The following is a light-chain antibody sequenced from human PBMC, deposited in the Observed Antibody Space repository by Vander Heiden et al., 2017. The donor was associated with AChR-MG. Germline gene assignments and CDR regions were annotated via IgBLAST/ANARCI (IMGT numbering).Light chain of an antibody. CDR2: AAS. CDR3: QPSYSIPRP. CDR1: QSISSY. V-gene: IGKV1-39*01. J-gene: IGKJ1*01. Sequence: DTQMTQSPSSLSASVGDKVTITCRASQSISSYLNWYQQKPGKAPRLLIYAASNLQRGVPSRFCGSGSGTDFPLTISRLQSDDLTTYYCQPSYSIPRPFGQGTKLEIK.